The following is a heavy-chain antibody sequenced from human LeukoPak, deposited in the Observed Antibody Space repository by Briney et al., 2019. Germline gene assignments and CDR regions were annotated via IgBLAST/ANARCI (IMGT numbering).Heavy chain of an antibody. D-gene: IGHD3-10*01. CDR2: INTDGSST. Sequence: GGSLRLSCAVSGFTFSSYWMHWVRQAPGKGLVWVSRINTDGSSTSYADSAKGRFTISRDNAKNTLYLQMNSLRAEDTAVYNCARDRRGQFDYWGQGTMVTVSS. J-gene: IGHJ4*02. CDR3: ARDRRGQFDY. V-gene: IGHV3-74*01. CDR1: GFTFSSYW.